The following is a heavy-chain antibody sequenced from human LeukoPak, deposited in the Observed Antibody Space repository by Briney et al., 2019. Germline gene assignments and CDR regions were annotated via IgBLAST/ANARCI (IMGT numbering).Heavy chain of an antibody. D-gene: IGHD3-10*01. Sequence: SETLSLTCTVSGGSISTSSYYWGWIRQPPGKGLEWIGSIYYSGSTYYNPSLKSRVTVSVDTSKNQFSLKLSSVTAADTAVYYCARESTWYGSGSYHFDYWGQGTLVTVSS. CDR3: ARESTWYGSGSYHFDY. CDR2: IYYSGST. CDR1: GGSISTSSYY. J-gene: IGHJ4*02. V-gene: IGHV4-39*07.